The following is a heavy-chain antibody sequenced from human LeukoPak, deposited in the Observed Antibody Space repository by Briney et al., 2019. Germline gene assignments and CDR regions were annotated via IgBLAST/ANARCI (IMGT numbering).Heavy chain of an antibody. V-gene: IGHV4-31*01. CDR2: TYYSGST. Sequence: PSETLSLTCTVSGGSISSGGYYWSWIRQHPGKGLEWIGYTYYSGSTYYNPSLKSQVTISVDTSKNQFSLKLSSVTAADTAVYYCARGFVYSDYGMDVWGQGTTVTVSS. CDR1: GGSISSGGYY. J-gene: IGHJ6*02. CDR3: ARGFVYSDYGMDV. D-gene: IGHD2-21*01.